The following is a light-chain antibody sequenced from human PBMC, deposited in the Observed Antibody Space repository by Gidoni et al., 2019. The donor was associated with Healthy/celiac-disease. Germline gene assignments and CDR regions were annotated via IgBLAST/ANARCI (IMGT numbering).Light chain of an antibody. CDR1: QSVSSSY. CDR3: QQYGSSPLT. J-gene: IGKJ4*01. Sequence: DIVLTQYTRTLSLSPGEKATLSCRASQSVSSSYLAWYQQKPGQAPRLLIYGASSMATGIPDRFSGSVSGTDFTLTISRLEPEDFAVYYCQQYGSSPLTFGGGTKVEIK. V-gene: IGKV3-20*01. CDR2: GAS.